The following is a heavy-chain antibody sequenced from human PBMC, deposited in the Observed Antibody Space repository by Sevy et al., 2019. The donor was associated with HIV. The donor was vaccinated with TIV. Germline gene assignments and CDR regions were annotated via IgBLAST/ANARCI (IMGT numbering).Heavy chain of an antibody. CDR1: GYSFTNYG. CDR2: ISPYNGDT. CDR3: ARDPPLEVLPISHESDPFYI. Sequence: ASVKVSGQTSGYSFTNYGITWVRQAPGQGLEWMGWISPYNGDTHYAQRLQGRVTMTTDTSTSTAYMELRSLRSDDTAVYYCARDPPLEVLPISHESDPFYIWGQGTLVTVSS. J-gene: IGHJ3*02. V-gene: IGHV1-18*01. D-gene: IGHD3-10*01.